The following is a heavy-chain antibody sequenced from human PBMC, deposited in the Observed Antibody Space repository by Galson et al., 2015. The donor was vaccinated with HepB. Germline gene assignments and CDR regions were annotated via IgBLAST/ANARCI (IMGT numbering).Heavy chain of an antibody. V-gene: IGHV3-23*01. D-gene: IGHD6-6*01. CDR2: ITGGRERT. CDR1: GLSFTKYS. Sequence: SLRLPCATSGLSFTKYSMSWVRQAPGKGLQWVSAITGGRERTYYADSVKARFTTSRDSSKNTLYLQMNRLRADDTAVYYCARDRHPWHFDFWGQGTLVTVSS. CDR3: ARDRHPWHFDF. J-gene: IGHJ4*02.